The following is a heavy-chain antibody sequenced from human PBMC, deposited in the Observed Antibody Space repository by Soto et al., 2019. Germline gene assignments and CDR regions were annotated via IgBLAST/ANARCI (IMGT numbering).Heavy chain of an antibody. Sequence: QMLLQESGPGLVKPSETLSLTCTVPGDSITSNYWSWIRQSPGKGLEWMGYVHNSGRSYYNPSLGSRVTISLDTAKNQFSQRLTSVTAADTAIYYSARLGFGSGARGRPDHGGQGTRVTVSS. CDR1: GDSITSNY. CDR3: ARLGFGSGARGRPDH. D-gene: IGHD2-15*01. J-gene: IGHJ4*02. V-gene: IGHV4-59*08. CDR2: VHNSGRS.